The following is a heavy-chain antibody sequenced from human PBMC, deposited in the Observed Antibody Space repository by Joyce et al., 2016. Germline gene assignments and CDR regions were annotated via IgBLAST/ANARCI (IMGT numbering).Heavy chain of an antibody. V-gene: IGHV3-30*03. J-gene: IGHJ4*02. CDR1: GFTFSNYG. CDR2: ISYDGSNK. CDR3: AGGILTGYFDY. D-gene: IGHD3-9*01. Sequence: QGQLVESGGGVVQPGRSLRLSCAASGFTFSNYGMHGVRQAPGKGLEWVAVISYDGSNKHYGDSVKGRFTISRDNSKNTLYLQMNSLRAEDTAVYYCAGGILTGYFDYWGQGTLVTVSS.